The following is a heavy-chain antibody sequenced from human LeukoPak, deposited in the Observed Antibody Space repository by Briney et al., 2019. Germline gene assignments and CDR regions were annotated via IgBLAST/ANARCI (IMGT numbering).Heavy chain of an antibody. CDR3: ARGADAYKVAY. CDR2: IHPTENL. V-gene: IGHV4-31*11. J-gene: IGHJ4*02. Sequence: SETLSLTCAVAGGSINGGGYYCNSVRQHRGKGLEWIGCIHPTENLSYNPSLTGSTTISVDTSKSHFSLNLTSVTAADTAVYYCARGADAYKVAYWSQGTLVTVSS. CDR1: GGSINGGGYY. D-gene: IGHD5-24*01.